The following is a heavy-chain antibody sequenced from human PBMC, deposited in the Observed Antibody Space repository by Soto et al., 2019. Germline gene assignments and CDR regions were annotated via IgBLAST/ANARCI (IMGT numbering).Heavy chain of an antibody. Sequence: TSETLSLTCTVSGGSISSSSYTWGWTRQPPGKGLEWIGSIYYSGTTYYNPSLKSRVTISVDTSKNQFSLKLSSVTAADTAVYYCARGRHILTGYYKRAFWFDPWGQGTLVTAPQ. CDR2: IYYSGTT. V-gene: IGHV4-39*01. CDR3: ARGRHILTGYYKRAFWFDP. CDR1: GGSISSSSYT. D-gene: IGHD3-9*01. J-gene: IGHJ5*02.